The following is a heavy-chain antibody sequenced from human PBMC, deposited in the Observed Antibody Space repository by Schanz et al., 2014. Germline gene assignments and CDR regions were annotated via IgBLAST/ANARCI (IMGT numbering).Heavy chain of an antibody. CDR2: ISSGGTTI. D-gene: IGHD6-13*01. V-gene: IGHV3-48*01. J-gene: IGHJ4*02. CDR3: ATETYSSSWCFDS. CDR1: GFSFSSYS. Sequence: EVQLVESGGGLVQPGESLRLSCAVSGFSFSSYSMSWVRQAPGKGLEWIAYISSGGTTIYYADSVKGRFTISRDNAKSSLSLPINSLRVEDTTIYYCATETYSSSWCFDSWGQGTLVTVSS.